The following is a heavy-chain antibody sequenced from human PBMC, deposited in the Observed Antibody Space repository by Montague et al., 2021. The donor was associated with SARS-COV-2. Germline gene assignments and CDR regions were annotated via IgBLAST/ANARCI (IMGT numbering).Heavy chain of an antibody. Sequence: SLRLSCAASIFTFSSYWMSWVRQAPGKGLEWVANIKQDGSEKYYXDSXKGRFTISRDNAKNSLYLQMNSLRAEDTAVYYCATVGATSWYFDLWGRGTLVTVSS. CDR3: ATVGATSWYFDL. D-gene: IGHD1-26*01. CDR1: IFTFSSYW. V-gene: IGHV3-7*01. CDR2: IKQDGSEK. J-gene: IGHJ2*01.